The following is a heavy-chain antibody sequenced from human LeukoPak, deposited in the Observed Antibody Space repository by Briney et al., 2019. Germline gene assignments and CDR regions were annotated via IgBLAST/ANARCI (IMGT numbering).Heavy chain of an antibody. CDR3: ARRGAYDDSGYAEAFDI. CDR2: IYPDDSDT. V-gene: IGHV5-51*01. D-gene: IGHD3-22*01. CDR1: GYSFTSYW. J-gene: IGHJ3*02. Sequence: GESLKISCKGSGYSFTSYWIGWVRQMPGKGLEWMGIIYPDDSDTRYSPSFQGQVTISADKSISTAYLQWSSLKASDTAMYYCARRGAYDDSGYAEAFDIWGQGTMVTVSS.